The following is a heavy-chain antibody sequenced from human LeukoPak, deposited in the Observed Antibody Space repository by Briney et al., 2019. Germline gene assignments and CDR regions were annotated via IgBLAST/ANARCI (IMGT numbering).Heavy chain of an antibody. Sequence: PGRSLRLSCAASGFTFDDYAMHWVRQAPGKGLEWVSGISGDSGSIGYADSVKGRFTISRDNAKNSLYLQMNSLRAEDTALYYCAKDIAGAVAGRLGPGDAFDIWGQGTMVTVSS. CDR2: ISGDSGSI. V-gene: IGHV3-9*01. CDR3: AKDIAGAVAGRLGPGDAFDI. CDR1: GFTFDDYA. J-gene: IGHJ3*02. D-gene: IGHD6-19*01.